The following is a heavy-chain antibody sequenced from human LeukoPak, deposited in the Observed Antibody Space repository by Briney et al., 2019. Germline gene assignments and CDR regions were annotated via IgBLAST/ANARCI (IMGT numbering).Heavy chain of an antibody. V-gene: IGHV3-21*01. Sequence: GGSLRLSCAASGFTFSSYSMNWVRQAPGKGLEWVSSISSSSSYIYYADSVKGRFTISRDNAKNSLYLQMNSLRAEDTAVYYCARDCFRDSSGVAFDYWGQGTLVTVSS. D-gene: IGHD6-19*01. J-gene: IGHJ4*02. CDR3: ARDCFRDSSGVAFDY. CDR1: GFTFSSYS. CDR2: ISSSSSYI.